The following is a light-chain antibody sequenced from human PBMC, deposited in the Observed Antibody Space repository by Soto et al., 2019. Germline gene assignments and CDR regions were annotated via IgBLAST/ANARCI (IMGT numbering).Light chain of an antibody. CDR2: DAS. J-gene: IGKJ5*01. CDR1: QDISNN. Sequence: DIQMTQSPSSLSASVAYRVTITCQASQDISNNLNWYQQKPGKAPKLLIYDASNLETGVPSRFIGSRSGTDVTFTISSLQPEDIATYYCQQYDNLPITFGQGTRLEIK. V-gene: IGKV1-33*01. CDR3: QQYDNLPIT.